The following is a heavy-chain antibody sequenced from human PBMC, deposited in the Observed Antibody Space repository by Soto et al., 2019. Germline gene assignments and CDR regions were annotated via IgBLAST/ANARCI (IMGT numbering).Heavy chain of an antibody. D-gene: IGHD3-3*01. CDR3: ARLGGHYDFWRGYYLDY. CDR1: GYTFPSSW. J-gene: IGHJ4*02. V-gene: IGHV5-51*01. CDR2: VYPGDSDI. Sequence: GESLKISCKGSGYTFPSSWLVWVRQMPGKGLEWMGIVYPGDSDIRYSPSFQGQVTISVDKSIRTAYLQWSSLKASDTAMYYCARLGGHYDFWRGYYLDYWGQGTQVTVS.